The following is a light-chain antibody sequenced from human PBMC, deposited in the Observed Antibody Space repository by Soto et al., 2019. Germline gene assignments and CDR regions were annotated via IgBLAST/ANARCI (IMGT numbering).Light chain of an antibody. J-gene: IGLJ2*01. CDR2: DVS. Sequence: QSALTQPASVSGSLGQSITVSCTGTRSDVGGYNYVSWYQQSPGKVPKLMIFDVSSRPSGISARFSGSKSGNTASLTISGLRAEDEGVYYCSSYTSGNTQVFGGGTKLTVL. CDR3: SSYTSGNTQV. CDR1: RSDVGGYNY. V-gene: IGLV2-14*01.